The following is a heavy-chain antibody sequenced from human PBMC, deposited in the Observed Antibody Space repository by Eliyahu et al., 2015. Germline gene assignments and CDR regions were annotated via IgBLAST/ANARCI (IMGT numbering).Heavy chain of an antibody. CDR2: ISGSDTXT. J-gene: IGHJ4*02. D-gene: IGHD3-10*01. CDR1: XFTFXP. Sequence: EVQLLESGGGLAQPGEXLXLSCEASXFTFXPISWVXXAPGKGREWVATISGSDTXTWYLESVKGRFTIFRDTSRNTVYLQMSSLRVEDTALYYCARGGEDYKQFDFWGQGTLVTVSS. V-gene: IGHV3-23*01. CDR3: ARGGEDYKQFDF.